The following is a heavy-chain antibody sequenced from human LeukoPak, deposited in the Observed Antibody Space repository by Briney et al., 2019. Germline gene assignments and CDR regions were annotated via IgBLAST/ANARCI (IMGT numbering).Heavy chain of an antibody. CDR1: GYTFTGYY. CDR2: INPNSGGT. D-gene: IGHD5-18*01. V-gene: IGHV1-2*02. J-gene: IGHJ4*02. CDR3: ARDRARYTPPPPDY. Sequence: ASVKVSCKASGYTFTGYYMHWVRQAPGQGLEWMGWINPNSGGTTSAQKFQGRVSMTRHTSISTAYIELNWLRSDDTAVYYCARDRARYTPPPPDYWGQGTLVTVSS.